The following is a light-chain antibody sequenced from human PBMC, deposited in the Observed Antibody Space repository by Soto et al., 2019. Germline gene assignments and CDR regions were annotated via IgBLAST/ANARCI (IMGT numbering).Light chain of an antibody. CDR1: QGISSY. Sequence: DIQLTQSPSFLSASVGDRVTITCRASQGISSYLAWYQQKPGKAPKLLLYAASTLQSGIPSRFSASRSGAEFTLTTGSLQPEDFAADDYAQHNSYPFACGPGTKVDI. V-gene: IGKV1-9*01. CDR2: AAS. J-gene: IGKJ3*01. CDR3: AQHNSYPFA.